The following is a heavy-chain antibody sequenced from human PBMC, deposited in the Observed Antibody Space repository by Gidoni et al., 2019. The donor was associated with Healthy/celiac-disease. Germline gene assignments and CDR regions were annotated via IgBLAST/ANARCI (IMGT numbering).Heavy chain of an antibody. D-gene: IGHD6-13*01. CDR3: ARGVVAAGDYGMDV. Sequence: QVQLQESGPGLVKPSETLSLTCTVSGGSISSYYWSWIRQPPGKGLEWIGYIYYSGSTNYNPSLKSRVTISVDTSKNQFSLKLSSVTAADTAVYYCARGVVAAGDYGMDVWGQGTTVTVSS. CDR2: IYYSGST. CDR1: GGSISSYY. V-gene: IGHV4-59*01. J-gene: IGHJ6*02.